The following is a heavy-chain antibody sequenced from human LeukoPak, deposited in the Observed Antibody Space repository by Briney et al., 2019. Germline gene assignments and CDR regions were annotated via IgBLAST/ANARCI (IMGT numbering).Heavy chain of an antibody. Sequence: GGSLRLSCAASGFSFSFYGMHCVRQAPGKGLEWVAVISEDGTKKNYAESVKGRFTISRDNSNNTLYLQMNSLRAEDTALYCCVKDRETTASGTFGNWGQGTLVTVSS. D-gene: IGHD6-13*01. V-gene: IGHV3-30*18. J-gene: IGHJ4*02. CDR2: ISEDGTKK. CDR1: GFSFSFYG. CDR3: VKDRETTASGTFGN.